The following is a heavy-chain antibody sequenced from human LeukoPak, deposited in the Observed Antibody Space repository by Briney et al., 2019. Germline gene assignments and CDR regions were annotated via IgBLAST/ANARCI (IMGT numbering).Heavy chain of an antibody. CDR2: ISGSGYST. D-gene: IGHD3-22*01. J-gene: IGHJ4*02. Sequence: GGSLRLSCAASGFTFHNYAMAWVRQAPGKGLEWVSGISGSGYSTYYADSVKGRFTISRDVSKNTLYMQMNSLRVEDTAVYYCARDLRGAAPRWYYDSTGYYFDDWGRGTLVTVST. CDR1: GFTFHNYA. CDR3: ARDLRGAAPRWYYDSTGYYFDD. V-gene: IGHV3-23*01.